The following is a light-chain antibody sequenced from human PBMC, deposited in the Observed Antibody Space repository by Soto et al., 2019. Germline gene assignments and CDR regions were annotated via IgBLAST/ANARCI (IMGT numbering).Light chain of an antibody. J-gene: IGKJ5*01. V-gene: IGKV1-13*02. CDR3: QQYYSYPIT. CDR2: DAS. CDR1: QSISSY. Sequence: IQMTQSPSSLSASVGDRVTITCRASQSISSYLNWYQQKPGKAPKVLIYDASSLESGVPSRFSGSGSGTDFTLTISCLQSEDFATYYCQQYYSYPITFGQGTRLEIK.